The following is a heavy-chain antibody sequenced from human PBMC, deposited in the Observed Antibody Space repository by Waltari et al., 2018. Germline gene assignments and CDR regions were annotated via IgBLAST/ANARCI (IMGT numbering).Heavy chain of an antibody. CDR1: GSPFSIYW. J-gene: IGHJ4*02. Sequence: EVQLVESGGGLVQPGGSLRLSCVASGSPFSIYWMHWVRQVPGKGLRGVSRINGTGITKNYADSVKGRFTISRDNAKNTLYLQMNSLTAEDTAVYYCALLRVVSVFDPFDNWGQGTLVTVSS. CDR2: INGTGITK. D-gene: IGHD2-15*01. CDR3: ALLRVVSVFDPFDN. V-gene: IGHV3-74*01.